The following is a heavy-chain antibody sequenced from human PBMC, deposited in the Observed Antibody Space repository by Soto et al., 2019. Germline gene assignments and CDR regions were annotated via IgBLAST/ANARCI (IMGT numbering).Heavy chain of an antibody. CDR3: AKDYGDYVNYYGMDV. V-gene: IGHV3-30*18. J-gene: IGHJ6*02. CDR1: GFTFRNYV. Sequence: PGGSLRLSCGASGFTFRNYVMYWVRQAPGKGLECVAVISYDGSNKYYGDSVKGRFTISRDNSKNTLYLQMSSLRAEDTAVYYCAKDYGDYVNYYGMDVWGQGTTVTVSS. D-gene: IGHD4-17*01. CDR2: ISYDGSNK.